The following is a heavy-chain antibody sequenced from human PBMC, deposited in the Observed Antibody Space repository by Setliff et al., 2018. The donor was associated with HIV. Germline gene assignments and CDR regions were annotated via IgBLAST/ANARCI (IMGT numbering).Heavy chain of an antibody. V-gene: IGHV4-59*01. CDR1: SGSINGYH. J-gene: IGHJ4*02. CDR3: ARTRGRALLSYYFDS. CDR2: VSYSGST. Sequence: SETLSLTCGVSSGSINGYHWSWVRQAPGRGLEWIGYVSYSGSTSYNPSLNSRVTMSVDASRDQFSLKLSPVTAADTAVYYCARTRGRALLSYYFDSWGQGRLVTVSS.